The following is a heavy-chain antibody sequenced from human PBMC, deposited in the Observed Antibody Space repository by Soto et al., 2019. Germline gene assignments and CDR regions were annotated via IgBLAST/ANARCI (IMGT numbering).Heavy chain of an antibody. Sequence: QVQLVESGGGVVQPGRSLRLSCAASGFTFSSYGMHWVRQAPGRGLEWVEVISYDGSYKYYADSVKGRFTISRDNSKNTLYLQMNSLRAEDTAVYYCAKWNGGFDYWGQGTLVTVSS. D-gene: IGHD3-16*01. CDR3: AKWNGGFDY. V-gene: IGHV3-30*18. CDR2: ISYDGSYK. J-gene: IGHJ4*02. CDR1: GFTFSSYG.